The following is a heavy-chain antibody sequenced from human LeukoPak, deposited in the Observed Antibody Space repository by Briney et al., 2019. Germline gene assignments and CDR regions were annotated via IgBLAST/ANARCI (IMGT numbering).Heavy chain of an antibody. Sequence: RGSLRLSCAASGFTFSSYSMNWVRQAPGKGLEWVSYISSSSSTIYYADSVKGRFTISRDNAKNSLYLQMNSLRAEDTAVYYCARDTGYYDSSGYDYWGQGTLVTVSS. CDR2: ISSSSSTI. CDR1: GFTFSSYS. CDR3: ARDTGYYDSSGYDY. D-gene: IGHD3-22*01. J-gene: IGHJ4*02. V-gene: IGHV3-48*04.